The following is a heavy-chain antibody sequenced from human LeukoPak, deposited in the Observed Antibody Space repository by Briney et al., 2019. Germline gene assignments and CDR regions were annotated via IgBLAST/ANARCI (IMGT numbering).Heavy chain of an antibody. CDR1: GSAFSSYW. CDR2: INSDGSDT. Sequence: GGSLRLSCVASGSAFSSYWMHWVRQAPGKGLVWVSQINSDGSDTTYADSVKGRFTISRDNAKNTLYLQMNSLRAEDTAVYYCSGGGSIEVTGYWGQGTLVTVSS. J-gene: IGHJ4*02. V-gene: IGHV3-74*01. D-gene: IGHD2-21*02. CDR3: SGGGSIEVTGY.